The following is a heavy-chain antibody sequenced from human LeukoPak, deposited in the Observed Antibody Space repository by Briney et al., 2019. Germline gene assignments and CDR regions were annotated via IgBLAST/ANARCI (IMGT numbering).Heavy chain of an antibody. D-gene: IGHD2-15*01. V-gene: IGHV3-30-3*01. Sequence: RGSLRLSCAASGFTFSNYAMHWLRQAPGKGLAWVAVISSDGSNKYYADSVKGRFTISRDTSKNTLYLQMNSLRAEDTAVYYCARRDNFDYWGQGTLVTVSS. CDR1: GFTFSNYA. CDR3: ARRDNFDY. CDR2: ISSDGSNK. J-gene: IGHJ4*02.